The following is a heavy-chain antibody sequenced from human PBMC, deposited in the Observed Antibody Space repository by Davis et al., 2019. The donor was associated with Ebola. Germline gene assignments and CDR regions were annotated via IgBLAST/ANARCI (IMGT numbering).Heavy chain of an antibody. CDR1: GYTFTNYG. CDR3: AKARRGEIDY. D-gene: IGHD3-16*01. Sequence: ASVKVSCKASGYTFTNYGITWVRQAPGQGLEWMGWINPHNGNTNYAQNVQGRVTMTTDTSTSTAYMEVGSLKSDDTAVYYCAKARRGEIDYWGQGTLVTVSS. V-gene: IGHV1-18*04. CDR2: INPHNGNT. J-gene: IGHJ4*02.